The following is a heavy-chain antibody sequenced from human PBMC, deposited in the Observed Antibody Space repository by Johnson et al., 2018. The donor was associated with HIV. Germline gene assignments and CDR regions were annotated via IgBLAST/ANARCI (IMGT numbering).Heavy chain of an antibody. CDR2: IWYDESNK. CDR1: GFTLSSYG. Sequence: QVQLVESGGGVVQPGRSLRLACAASGFTLSSYGMHWVRQAPGKGLEWVAVIWYDESNKYYADSVKGRFTISRDNSKNTLYLQMNSLRAEDTAVYYCANMDYGDYVHDAFDIWGQGTMVTVSS. D-gene: IGHD4-17*01. V-gene: IGHV3-33*06. J-gene: IGHJ3*02. CDR3: ANMDYGDYVHDAFDI.